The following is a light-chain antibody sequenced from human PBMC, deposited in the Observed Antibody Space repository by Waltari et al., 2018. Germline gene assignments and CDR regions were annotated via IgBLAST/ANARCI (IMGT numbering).Light chain of an antibody. Sequence: SCRASRSVSRALAWYQHNPGQAPRLRIYGASNRATGIPDRFSGSGSETDFSLIISRLEPEDFAVYYCQHYVSLPVTFGQGTKVEIK. J-gene: IGKJ1*01. CDR1: RSVSRA. V-gene: IGKV3-20*01. CDR3: QHYVSLPVT. CDR2: GAS.